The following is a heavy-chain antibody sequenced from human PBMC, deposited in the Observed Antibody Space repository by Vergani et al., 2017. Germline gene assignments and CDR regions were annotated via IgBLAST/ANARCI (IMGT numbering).Heavy chain of an antibody. CDR1: GGSISSYY. Sequence: QVQLQESGPGLVKPSQTLSLTCTVSGGSISSYYWSWIRQPPGKGLEWIGYIYYRGSTNYNPSLKSRVTISVDTSKNQFSLKLSSVTAADTAVYYCARGVRGVINLRYYFDYWGQGTLVTVSS. CDR2: IYYRGST. J-gene: IGHJ4*02. CDR3: ARGVRGVINLRYYFDY. V-gene: IGHV4-59*01. D-gene: IGHD3-10*01.